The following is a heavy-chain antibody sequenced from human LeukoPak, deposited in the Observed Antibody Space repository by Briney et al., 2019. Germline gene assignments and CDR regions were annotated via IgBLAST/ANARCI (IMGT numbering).Heavy chain of an antibody. CDR3: GRALGSPLDY. Sequence: GGSLRLSCAASGFTFSNYAMSCVRQAPGKGLEWVSAIDASGGSTAHADSVRGRFTISRDNAKNTLYLQMNSLRVEDTAVYYCGRALGSPLDYWGQGTLVTVSS. V-gene: IGHV3-23*01. D-gene: IGHD1-26*01. CDR1: GFTFSNYA. CDR2: IDASGGST. J-gene: IGHJ4*02.